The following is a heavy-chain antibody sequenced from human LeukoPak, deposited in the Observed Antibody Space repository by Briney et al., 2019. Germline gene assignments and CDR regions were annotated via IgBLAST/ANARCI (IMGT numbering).Heavy chain of an antibody. CDR3: ARASITIFGVVANYYYYYGMDV. Sequence: SETLSLTCAVYGGSFSGYYWSWIHQPPGKGLEWIGEINHSGSTNYNPSLKSRVTISVDTSKNQFSLKLSSVTAADTAVYYCARASITIFGVVANYYYYYGMDVWGQGTTVTVSS. D-gene: IGHD3-3*01. CDR1: GGSFSGYY. V-gene: IGHV4-34*01. J-gene: IGHJ6*02. CDR2: INHSGST.